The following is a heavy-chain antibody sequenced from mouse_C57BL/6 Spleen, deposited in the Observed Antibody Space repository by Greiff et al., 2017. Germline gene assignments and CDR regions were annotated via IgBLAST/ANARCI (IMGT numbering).Heavy chain of an antibody. CDR2: IDPSDSDT. D-gene: IGHD1-1*01. CDR3: ARPEYYGSSFYAMDY. Sequence: VQLQQPGAELVMPGASVKLSCKASGYTFTSYWMHWVKQRPGQGLEWIGEIDPSDSDTNYNQKFKGKSTLTVDKSSSTAYMQLSSLTSEDSAVYYCARPEYYGSSFYAMDYWGQGTSVTVSS. V-gene: IGHV1-69*01. CDR1: GYTFTSYW. J-gene: IGHJ4*01.